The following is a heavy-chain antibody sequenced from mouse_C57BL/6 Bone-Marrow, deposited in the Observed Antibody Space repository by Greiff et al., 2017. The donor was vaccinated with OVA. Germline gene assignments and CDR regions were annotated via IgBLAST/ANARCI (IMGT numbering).Heavy chain of an antibody. V-gene: IGHV5-2*03. CDR2: INSDGGST. CDR3: ARRVSATTFAY. CDR1: EYEFPSYD. J-gene: IGHJ3*01. Sequence: EVKLMESGGCLVQPGESLKLSCESNEYEFPSYDMSWVRKTPEKRLELVAAINSDGGSTYYPDTMERRFIISRDNSKNTLYLQMSSLRSEDTAVYYWARRVSATTFAYWGQGTLVTVSA. D-gene: IGHD2-12*01.